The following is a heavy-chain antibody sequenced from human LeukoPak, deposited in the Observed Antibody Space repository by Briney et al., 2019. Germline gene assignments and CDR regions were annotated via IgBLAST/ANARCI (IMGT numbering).Heavy chain of an antibody. D-gene: IGHD1-26*01. J-gene: IGHJ6*02. V-gene: IGHV1-24*01. CDR2: FDPEDGET. CDR3: ATGATVGAITYYYYGMDV. Sequence: ASVKVSCKVSGYTLTELSMHWVRQALGKGLEWMGGFDPEDGETIYAQKFQGRVTMTEDTSTDTAYMELSSLRSEDTAVYYCATGATVGAITYYYYGMDVWGQGTTVTVSS. CDR1: GYTLTELS.